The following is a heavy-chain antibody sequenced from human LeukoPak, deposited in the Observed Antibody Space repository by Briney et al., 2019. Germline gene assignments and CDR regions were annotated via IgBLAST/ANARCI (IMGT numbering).Heavy chain of an antibody. Sequence: PSETLPLTCTVSGGSISSSSYYWGWIRQPPGRGLEWNGIIHYSGSTYYNASLKSRLTISVDTSTNQFSLKLSSVTATDTAVYYCARRGYCSSTSCYEYWFDPWGQGTLVTVSS. CDR1: GGSISSSSYY. CDR3: ARRGYCSSTSCYEYWFDP. CDR2: IHYSGST. V-gene: IGHV4-39*01. J-gene: IGHJ5*02. D-gene: IGHD2-2*01.